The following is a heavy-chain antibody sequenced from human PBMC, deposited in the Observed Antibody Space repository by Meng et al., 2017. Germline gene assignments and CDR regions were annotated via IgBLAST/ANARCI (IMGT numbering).Heavy chain of an antibody. Sequence: GESLKISCAASGFTFSSYAMSWVRQAPGKGLEWVSAISGSGGSIYYADSVKGRFTISRDNAKNSLYLQMNSLRAEDTAVYYCARGDGYNYFYYYYGMDVWGQGTTVTVSS. CDR2: ISGSGGSI. D-gene: IGHD5-24*01. CDR3: ARGDGYNYFYYYYGMDV. J-gene: IGHJ6*02. V-gene: IGHV3-23*01. CDR1: GFTFSSYA.